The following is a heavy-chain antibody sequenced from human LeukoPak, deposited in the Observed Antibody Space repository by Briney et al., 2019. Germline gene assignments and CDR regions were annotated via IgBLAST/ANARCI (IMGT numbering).Heavy chain of an antibody. D-gene: IGHD6-13*01. J-gene: IGHJ5*02. CDR1: GYTFTSYG. CDR2: INTNTGNP. V-gene: IGHV7-4-1*02. Sequence: GASVKVSCKASGYTFTSYGISWVRQAPGQGLEWMGWINTNTGNPTYAQGFTGRFVFSLDTSVSTAYLQISSLKAEDTAVYYCAGESLYSSSPFNNWFDPWGQGTLVTVSS. CDR3: AGESLYSSSPFNNWFDP.